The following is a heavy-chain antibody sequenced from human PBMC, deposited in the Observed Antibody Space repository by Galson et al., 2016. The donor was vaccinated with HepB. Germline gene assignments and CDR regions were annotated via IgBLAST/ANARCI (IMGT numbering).Heavy chain of an antibody. CDR2: IHPSGIT. Sequence: LSLTCAVSGGSFSDYYWGWIHQSPGKGLEWIGEIHPSGITNYNPSLGSRVTISVDTSKNQFSLKVTSVTAADTAVYYCARGQDPYKIRDWGQGTLVTVSS. V-gene: IGHV4-34*01. CDR1: GGSFSDYY. D-gene: IGHD5-24*01. J-gene: IGHJ4*02. CDR3: ARGQDPYKIRD.